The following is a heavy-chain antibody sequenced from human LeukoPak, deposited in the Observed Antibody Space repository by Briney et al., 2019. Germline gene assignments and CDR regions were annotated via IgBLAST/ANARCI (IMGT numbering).Heavy chain of an antibody. CDR1: GFTFSSYS. J-gene: IGHJ4*02. CDR3: ARDWAYSFDY. V-gene: IGHV3-48*01. D-gene: IGHD3-16*01. CDR2: ISTGNSII. Sequence: GGSLRLPCAASGFTFSSYSMNWVRQAPGKGLEWISYISTGNSIIYYADSVKGRFIISRDNAKDSLYLQMNSLRGEDTALYYCARDWAYSFDYWGQGTLVTVSS.